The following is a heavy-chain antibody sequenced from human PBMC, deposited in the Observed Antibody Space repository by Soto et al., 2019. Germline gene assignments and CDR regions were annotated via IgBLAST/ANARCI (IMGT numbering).Heavy chain of an antibody. D-gene: IGHD6-6*01. CDR1: GYTFTSYD. Sequence: GASVKVSCKASGYTFTSYDINWVRPATGQGLEWMGWMNPNSGNTGYAQKFQGRVTMTRNTSISTAFMELSSLRSEDTAVYYCARFSSSLDLFAPWFQGTLVTVPQ. CDR3: ARFSSSLDLFAP. V-gene: IGHV1-8*01. J-gene: IGHJ5*02. CDR2: MNPNSGNT.